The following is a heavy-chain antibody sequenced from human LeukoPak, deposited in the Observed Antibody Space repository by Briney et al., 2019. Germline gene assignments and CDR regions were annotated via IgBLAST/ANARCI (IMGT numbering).Heavy chain of an antibody. CDR2: IDPSSGDT. Sequence: GASVKVSCKTSGYTFTVYYMHWERQAPGQGLEWLGWIDPSSGDTNYAQKFQGRVTMTRDTSISTAYMDLSRLRSDDTAVYYCARVPRPKYAGGQWDGDYWGQGTLVTVSS. V-gene: IGHV1-2*02. CDR1: GYTFTVYY. CDR3: ARVPRPKYAGGQWDGDY. D-gene: IGHD1-26*01. J-gene: IGHJ4*02.